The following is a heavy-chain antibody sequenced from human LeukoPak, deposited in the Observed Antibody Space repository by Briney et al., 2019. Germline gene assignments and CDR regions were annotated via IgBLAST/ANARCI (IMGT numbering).Heavy chain of an antibody. Sequence: GGSLRLSCTASGFTFSIYSMNWVRQAPGKGLEWLSSISSSSNSIYYADSLKGQFTISKDNAKNSLYLQMNSLRDEDTAVYYCAKHDYGDYSYNWFDPWGQGTLVTVSS. CDR3: AKHDYGDYSYNWFDP. CDR2: ISSSSNSI. CDR1: GFTFSIYS. J-gene: IGHJ5*02. V-gene: IGHV3-21*01. D-gene: IGHD4-17*01.